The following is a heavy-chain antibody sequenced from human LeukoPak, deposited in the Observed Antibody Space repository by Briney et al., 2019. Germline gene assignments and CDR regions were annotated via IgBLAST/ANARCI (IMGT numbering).Heavy chain of an antibody. D-gene: IGHD1-26*01. J-gene: IGHJ5*02. CDR1: GGSISSYY. CDR2: IYYSGST. Sequence: SETLSLTCTVSGGSISSYYWSWIRQPPRKGLEWIGYIYYSGSTNYNPSLKSRVTISVDTSKNQFSLKLSSVTAADTAVYYCARDLLRGSYFGWFDPWGQGTLVTVSS. V-gene: IGHV4-59*01. CDR3: ARDLLRGSYFGWFDP.